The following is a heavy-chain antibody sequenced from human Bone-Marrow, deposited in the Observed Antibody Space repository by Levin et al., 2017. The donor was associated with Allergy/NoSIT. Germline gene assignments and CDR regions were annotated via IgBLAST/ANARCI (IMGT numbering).Heavy chain of an antibody. CDR3: AKEKLVEDAFDF. CDR1: GFTFDDFA. Sequence: SLKISCTASGFTFDDFAMNWVRQRPGRGLEWVSTISWSGSDIRYADSVKGRFTISRDNAKNSLYLQMNSLRPEDTALYYCAKEKLVEDAFDFWGLGTMVTVSS. J-gene: IGHJ3*01. V-gene: IGHV3-9*01. CDR2: ISWSGSDI.